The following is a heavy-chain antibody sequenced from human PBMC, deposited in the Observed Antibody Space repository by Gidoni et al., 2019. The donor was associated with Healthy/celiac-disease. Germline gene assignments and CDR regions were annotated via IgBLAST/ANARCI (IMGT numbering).Heavy chain of an antibody. CDR1: GYPFTSYY. J-gene: IGHJ4*02. Sequence: QVQLVQSGAEVKKPGASVKVSCKASGYPFTSYYMHWVRQAPGQGLEWMGIINPSGGSTSYAQKFQGRVTMTRDTSTSTVYMELSSLRSEDTAVYYCARSTVTTRPFDYWGQGTLVTVSS. CDR3: ARSTVTTRPFDY. D-gene: IGHD4-17*01. CDR2: INPSGGST. V-gene: IGHV1-46*01.